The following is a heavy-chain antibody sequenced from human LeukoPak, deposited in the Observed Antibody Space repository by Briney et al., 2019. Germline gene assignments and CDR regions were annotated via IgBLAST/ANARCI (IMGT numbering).Heavy chain of an antibody. Sequence: SQTLSLTCTVSGDSISSGDYYWSWIRQPPGKGLEWIGYIYYSGSTNYNPSLKSRVTISVDTSKNQFSLKLSSVTAADTAVYFCASALTGDGWFDPWGQGTLVTVSS. J-gene: IGHJ5*02. CDR3: ASALTGDGWFDP. V-gene: IGHV4-61*08. CDR2: IYYSGST. D-gene: IGHD7-27*01. CDR1: GDSISSGDYY.